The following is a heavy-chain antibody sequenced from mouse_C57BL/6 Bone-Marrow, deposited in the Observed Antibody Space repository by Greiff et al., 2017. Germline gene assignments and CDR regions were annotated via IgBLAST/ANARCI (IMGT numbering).Heavy chain of an antibody. J-gene: IGHJ3*01. Sequence: VQLQQSDAELVKPGASVKISCKVSGYTFTDHTIHWMKQRPEQGLEWIGYIYPRDGSTKYNEKFKGKATLTADKSSSTAYMQLNSLTSEDSAVYFWARWEDGYFAWFAYWGQGTLVTVSA. V-gene: IGHV1-78*01. CDR2: IYPRDGST. CDR1: GYTFTDHT. CDR3: ARWEDGYFAWFAY. D-gene: IGHD2-3*01.